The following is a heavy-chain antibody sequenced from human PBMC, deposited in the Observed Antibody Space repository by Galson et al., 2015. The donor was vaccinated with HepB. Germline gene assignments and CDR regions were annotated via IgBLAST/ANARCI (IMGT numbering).Heavy chain of an antibody. CDR3: ARRGVGGYETFDY. CDR2: IYHSGST. D-gene: IGHD5-12*01. CDR1: GYSISSGYY. Sequence: LSLTCTVSGYSISSGYYWGWIRQPPGKGLEWIGSIYHSGSTYYNPPLKSRVTISVDTSKNQFSLKLSSVTAADTAVYYCARRGVGGYETFDYWGQGTLVTVSS. J-gene: IGHJ4*02. V-gene: IGHV4-38-2*02.